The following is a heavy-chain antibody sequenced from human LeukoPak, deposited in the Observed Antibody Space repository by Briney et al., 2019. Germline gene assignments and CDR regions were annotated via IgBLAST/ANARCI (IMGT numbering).Heavy chain of an antibody. V-gene: IGHV1-2*02. J-gene: IGHJ3*02. CDR2: INPNSGGT. CDR3: AREREEEMATISDAFDI. Sequence: GASVKVSCKASGYTFTGYYMHWVRQAPGQGLEWMGWINPNSGGTNYAQKFQGRVTITADESTSTAYMELSSLRSEDTAVYYCAREREEEMATISDAFDIWGQGTMVTVSS. CDR1: GYTFTGYY. D-gene: IGHD5-24*01.